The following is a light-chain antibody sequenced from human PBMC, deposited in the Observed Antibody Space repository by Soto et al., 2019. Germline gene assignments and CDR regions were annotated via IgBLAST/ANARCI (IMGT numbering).Light chain of an antibody. J-gene: IGKJ1*01. CDR2: LAS. V-gene: IGKV3-11*01. Sequence: EIVLTQSPATLSSFPGDRVTLSCRASQAVNTRLAWYQHKPRQAPRLLIYLASNRAAGVPARFSGSGSGTDSTLTISNVEPEDFAVYYCHQRQSWPRTFGQGTKVDIK. CDR1: QAVNTR. CDR3: HQRQSWPRT.